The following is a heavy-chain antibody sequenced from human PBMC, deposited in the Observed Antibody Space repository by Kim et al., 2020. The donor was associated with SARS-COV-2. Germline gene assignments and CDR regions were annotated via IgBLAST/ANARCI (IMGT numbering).Heavy chain of an antibody. CDR3: ARDNTDYGHYYYYGMDV. D-gene: IGHD4-17*01. Sequence: KGRITISRDNSKNTLYLQMNGLRAEDTAVYDCARDNTDYGHYYYYGMDVWGQGTTVTVSS. V-gene: IGHV3-66*01. J-gene: IGHJ6*02.